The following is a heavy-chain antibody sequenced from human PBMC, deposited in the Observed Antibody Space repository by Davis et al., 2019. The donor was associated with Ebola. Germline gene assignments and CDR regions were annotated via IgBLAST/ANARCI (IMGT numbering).Heavy chain of an antibody. V-gene: IGHV1-69*10. Sequence: AASVKVSCKASGGTFSSYAISWVRQAPGQGLEWMGGIIPIFGIANYAQKFQGRVTITADKSTSTAYMELSSLRSEDTAVYYCARDDIVVAPAAIGDDYWGQGTLVTVSS. CDR3: ARDDIVVAPAAIGDDY. J-gene: IGHJ4*02. D-gene: IGHD2-2*02. CDR1: GGTFSSYA. CDR2: IIPIFGIA.